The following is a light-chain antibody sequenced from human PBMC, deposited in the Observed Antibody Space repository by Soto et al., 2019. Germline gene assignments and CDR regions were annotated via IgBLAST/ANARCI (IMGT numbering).Light chain of an antibody. V-gene: IGLV2-23*01. CDR2: EAT. CDR1: SNDFATYNL. Sequence: QSALTQPASVCGSPGQWITISCTGTSNDFATYNLISWYQHHPGKAPRLIIYEATKRPSGVSNRFSASKSGNTASLTISGLQAEDEADYYCSASGGSSNLVLFGGGTKLTVL. CDR3: SASGGSSNLVL. J-gene: IGLJ2*01.